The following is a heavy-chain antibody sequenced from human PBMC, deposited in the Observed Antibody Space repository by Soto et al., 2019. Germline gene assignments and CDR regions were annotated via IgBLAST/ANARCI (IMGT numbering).Heavy chain of an antibody. D-gene: IGHD2-21*02. J-gene: IGHJ6*02. CDR1: GGSISRHY. CDR2: MYNTGST. Sequence: PSETLSLTCTVSGGSISRHYWSWIWQPPGKGLEWIGYMYNTGSTVYNPSYKSRVTISVDTSKNQFSLKLNSVTAADAAVYYCARDLWGYCGTDCYPLDVWGQGTTVTVSS. CDR3: ARDLWGYCGTDCYPLDV. V-gene: IGHV4-59*11.